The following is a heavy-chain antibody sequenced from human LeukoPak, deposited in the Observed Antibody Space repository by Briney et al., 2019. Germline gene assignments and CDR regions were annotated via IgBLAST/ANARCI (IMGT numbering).Heavy chain of an antibody. J-gene: IGHJ1*01. CDR3: AVSRYYHDSSGYEYFQH. CDR2: INSDGSST. Sequence: PGGSLRLSCAASGFTFSSYWMHWVRQAPGKGLVWVSRINSDGSSTSYADSVRGRSTISRDNAKNTLYLQMNSLRAEDTAVYYCAVSRYYHDSSGYEYFQHWGQGTLVTVSS. CDR1: GFTFSSYW. V-gene: IGHV3-74*01. D-gene: IGHD3-22*01.